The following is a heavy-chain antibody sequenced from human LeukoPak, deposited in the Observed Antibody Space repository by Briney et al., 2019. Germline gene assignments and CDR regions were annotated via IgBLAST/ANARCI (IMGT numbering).Heavy chain of an antibody. CDR3: ARDLEDYSQWLTSFDY. V-gene: IGHV3-30-3*01. CDR2: ISYDGSNK. CDR1: GLTFSSYA. D-gene: IGHD6-19*01. Sequence: PGGSLRLSCAASGLTFSSYAMHWVRQAPGKGLDWEAVISYDGSNKYYADSVKGRFTISRDNSKNTLYLQMNSLRAEDTAVYYCARDLEDYSQWLTSFDYWGQGTLVTVSS. J-gene: IGHJ4*02.